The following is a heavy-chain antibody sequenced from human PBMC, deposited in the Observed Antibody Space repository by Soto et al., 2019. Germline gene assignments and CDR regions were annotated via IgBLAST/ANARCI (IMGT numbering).Heavy chain of an antibody. CDR2: MNPNDGNT. CDR3: ARGPRESGEWLLFDY. V-gene: IGHV1-8*01. J-gene: IGHJ4*02. D-gene: IGHD3-3*01. CDR1: GYTFSNYE. Sequence: GASVKVFCKASGYTFSNYEINWVRQASGQGLEWMGRMNPNDGNTGYAQNFQGRVSMTRNTSINTAYMELSSLRSDDTAVYYCARGPRESGEWLLFDYWGQGALVTVSS.